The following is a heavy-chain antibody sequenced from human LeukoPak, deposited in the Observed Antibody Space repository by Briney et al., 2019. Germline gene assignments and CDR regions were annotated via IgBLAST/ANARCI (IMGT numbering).Heavy chain of an antibody. CDR1: GDSFSRRSSY. D-gene: IGHD5-18*01. Sequence: SETLSLTCTASGDSFSRRSSYWGWLRQPPGKGLEWIGYIYYSGSTNYNPSLKSRVTISVDTSKNQFSLKLSSVTAADTAVYYCARGSMDTAMDGYYYYMDVWGKGTTVTVSS. J-gene: IGHJ6*03. CDR2: IYYSGST. V-gene: IGHV4-61*01. CDR3: ARGSMDTAMDGYYYYMDV.